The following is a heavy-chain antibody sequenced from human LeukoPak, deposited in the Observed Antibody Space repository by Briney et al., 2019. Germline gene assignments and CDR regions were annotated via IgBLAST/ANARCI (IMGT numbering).Heavy chain of an antibody. CDR1: ADSISSGGHY. CDR2: MRHSGST. Sequence: SQTLSLTCTVSADSISSGGHYWSWIRQHPGKGLESIGFMRHSGSTSHNPSFKGRVAISVDASKNQFSLRLSSVTAADTAVYYCARGGNRFGGFYFDYWGQGSLVTVSS. CDR3: ARGGNRFGGFYFDY. J-gene: IGHJ4*02. V-gene: IGHV4-31*03. D-gene: IGHD3-10*01.